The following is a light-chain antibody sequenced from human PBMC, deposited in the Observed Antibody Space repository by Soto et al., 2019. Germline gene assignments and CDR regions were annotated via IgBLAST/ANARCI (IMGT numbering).Light chain of an antibody. J-gene: IGKJ5*01. Sequence: IQMTQSPSSIAASVGDRVTIICRASQSISSYLPWYQQKPGKHPKLLIYAASSLQSAVPSRFSGSGSGTAFTLTFSTLHPEDFATYYCQQSYSTPITFGQGTRLEI. CDR1: QSISSY. CDR3: QQSYSTPIT. CDR2: AAS. V-gene: IGKV1-39*01.